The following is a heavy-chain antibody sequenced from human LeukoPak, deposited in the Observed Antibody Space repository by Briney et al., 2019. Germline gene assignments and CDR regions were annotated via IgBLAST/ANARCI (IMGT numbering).Heavy chain of an antibody. D-gene: IGHD3-10*01. V-gene: IGHV3-30*18. Sequence: GGSLRLSCAASGLIFSSHGMHWVRQAPGKGLEWVAVISSDGNNTYYADSVKGRFTISRDNSKNTLYLQMDSLRAEDTAVYYCAKDSGSGRGLYYYGMDVWGKGTTVPVSS. J-gene: IGHJ6*04. CDR2: ISSDGNNT. CDR3: AKDSGSGRGLYYYGMDV. CDR1: GLIFSSHG.